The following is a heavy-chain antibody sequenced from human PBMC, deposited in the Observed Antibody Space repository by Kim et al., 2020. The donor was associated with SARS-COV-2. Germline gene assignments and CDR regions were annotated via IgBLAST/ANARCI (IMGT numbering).Heavy chain of an antibody. Sequence: SATIYVDSVKGRFTIPRDNAKNSLFLQMDSLGAEDTAVYYCALEVWWRFDYWRQGPLVAVSS. J-gene: IGHJ4*02. D-gene: IGHD2-21*01. V-gene: IGHV3-7*01. CDR3: ALEVWWRFDY. CDR2: SAT.